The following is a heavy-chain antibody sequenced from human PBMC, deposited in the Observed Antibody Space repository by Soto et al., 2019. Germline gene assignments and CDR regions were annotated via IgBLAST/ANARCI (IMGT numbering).Heavy chain of an antibody. CDR3: ARDRVNIVVVTAHYYGMDV. V-gene: IGHV1-69*01. CDR2: IIPIFGTA. D-gene: IGHD2-21*02. J-gene: IGHJ6*02. Sequence: QVQLVQSGAEVKKPGSSVKVSCKASGGTFSSYAIRWVRQAPGQGLEWMGGIIPIFGTANYAQKFQGRVTITADESTSTAYMELSSLRSEDTAVYYCARDRVNIVVVTAHYYGMDVWGQGTTVTVSS. CDR1: GGTFSSYA.